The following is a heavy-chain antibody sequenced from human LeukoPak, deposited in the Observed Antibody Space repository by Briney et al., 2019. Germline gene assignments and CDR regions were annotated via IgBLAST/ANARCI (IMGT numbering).Heavy chain of an antibody. Sequence: PSETLSLTCTVSRGSISSDYWSWLRQPAGKGLEWIGLIYTSGTTNYNPSLKSRVTMSLDTSKNQFSLKLNSVTAADTAVYYCARAFHDWGQGTMVTVSS. V-gene: IGHV4-4*07. J-gene: IGHJ3*01. CDR2: IYTSGTT. CDR1: RGSISSDY. CDR3: ARAFHD.